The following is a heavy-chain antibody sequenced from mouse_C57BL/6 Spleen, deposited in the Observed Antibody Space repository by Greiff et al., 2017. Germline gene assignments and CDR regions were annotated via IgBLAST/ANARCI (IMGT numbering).Heavy chain of an antibody. CDR1: GYTFTNYS. V-gene: IGHV1-26*01. Sequence: VQLQQPGAELVKPGASVKLSCKASGYTFTNYSMDWVKQSHGKSLEWIGNINPNYGGTNYNQKFKGKATLTVDKSSSTAYMELRSLTSEDSAVYYCARWDRHVGFAYWGQGTLVTVSA. D-gene: IGHD4-1*01. J-gene: IGHJ3*01. CDR2: INPNYGGT. CDR3: ARWDRHVGFAY.